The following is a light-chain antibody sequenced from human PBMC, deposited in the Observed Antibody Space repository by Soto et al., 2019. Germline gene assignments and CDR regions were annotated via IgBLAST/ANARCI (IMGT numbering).Light chain of an antibody. CDR2: GTF. V-gene: IGKV1-12*01. J-gene: IGKJ1*01. Sequence: DIQMTQSPSSVSASVGDRVTITFRASQGISTWLAWYQQKPGKAPELLIYGTFSLQSGVPSRFSGNGSGTDFALTISSLQPEDFATYYCQQSYNTPQTFGQGTKVDIK. CDR1: QGISTW. CDR3: QQSYNTPQT.